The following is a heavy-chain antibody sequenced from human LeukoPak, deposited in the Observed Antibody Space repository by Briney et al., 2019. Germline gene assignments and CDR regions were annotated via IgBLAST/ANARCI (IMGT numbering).Heavy chain of an antibody. Sequence: GGSLRLSCAASGFTFSSYAMHWVRQAPGKGLEWVAVISYDGSNKYYADSVKGRFTISRDNSKNTLYLQVNSLRAEDTAVYYCARLRVQLWLDESFDYYGMDVWGQGTTVTVSS. J-gene: IGHJ6*02. CDR1: GFTFSSYA. CDR3: ARLRVQLWLDESFDYYGMDV. D-gene: IGHD5-18*01. CDR2: ISYDGSNK. V-gene: IGHV3-30-3*01.